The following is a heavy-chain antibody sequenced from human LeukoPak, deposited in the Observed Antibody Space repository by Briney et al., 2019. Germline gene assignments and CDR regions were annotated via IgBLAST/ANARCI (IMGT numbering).Heavy chain of an antibody. CDR3: ARVKTYYYDSSGYYIDY. Sequence: SETLSLTCTVSGGSISSYYWSWVRQPPGKGLEWIGYIYYSGSTNYNPSLKSRVTISVDTSKNQFSLKLSSVTAADTAVYYCARVKTYYYDSSGYYIDYWGQGTLVTVSS. CDR2: IYYSGST. D-gene: IGHD3-22*01. V-gene: IGHV4-59*01. CDR1: GGSISSYY. J-gene: IGHJ4*02.